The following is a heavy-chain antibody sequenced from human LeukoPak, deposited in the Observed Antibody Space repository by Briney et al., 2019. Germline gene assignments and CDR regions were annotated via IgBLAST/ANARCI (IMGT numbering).Heavy chain of an antibody. CDR2: IYTSGST. CDR1: GGSTTNYY. Sequence: PSETLSLTCTVSGGSTTNYYWSWIRQPAGKGLEWIGRIYTSGSTNYNPSLKSRVNMSVDTSKNQFSLKLSSVTAADTAVYYCARGQYDSSGYCLDYWGQGTLVTVSS. CDR3: ARGQYDSSGYCLDY. J-gene: IGHJ4*02. V-gene: IGHV4-4*07. D-gene: IGHD3-22*01.